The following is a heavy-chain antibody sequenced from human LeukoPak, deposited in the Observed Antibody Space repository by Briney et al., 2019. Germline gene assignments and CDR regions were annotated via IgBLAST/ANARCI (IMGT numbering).Heavy chain of an antibody. CDR1: GFTFSSYA. Sequence: WGSLRLSCAASGFTFSSYAMHWVRQAPGKGLEWVAVISYDGSNKYYADSVKGRFTISRDNSKNTLYLQMNSLRAEDTAVYYCADRDYWGQGTLVTVSS. CDR2: ISYDGSNK. CDR3: ADRDY. J-gene: IGHJ4*02. V-gene: IGHV3-30*04.